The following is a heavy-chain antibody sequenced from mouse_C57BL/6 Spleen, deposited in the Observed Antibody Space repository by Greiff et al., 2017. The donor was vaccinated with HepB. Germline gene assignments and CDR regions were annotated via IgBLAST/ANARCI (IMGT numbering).Heavy chain of an antibody. D-gene: IGHD1-1*01. V-gene: IGHV1-82*01. J-gene: IGHJ3*01. CDR2: IYPGDGDT. CDR1: GYAFSSSW. CDR3: AREGYYGSSYAAWFAY. Sequence: QVQLQQSGPELVKPGASVKISCKASGYAFSSSWMNWVKQRPGKGLEWIGRIYPGDGDTNYNGKFKGKATLTADKSSSTAYMQLSSLTSEDSAVYFCAREGYYGSSYAAWFAYWGQGTLVTVSA.